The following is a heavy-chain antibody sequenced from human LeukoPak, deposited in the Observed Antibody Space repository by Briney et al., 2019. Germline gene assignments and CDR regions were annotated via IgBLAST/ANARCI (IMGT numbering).Heavy chain of an antibody. Sequence: GSLRLSCAASGFTFSTYSMNWVRQAPGKGLEWVSYINNSSSTIYYADSVKGRFTISRDNAKNSLYLQMNSLRAEDTAVYYCARDESTGYSSSWYGPDYWGQGTLVTVSS. V-gene: IGHV3-48*01. CDR2: INNSSSTI. CDR1: GFTFSTYS. D-gene: IGHD6-13*01. J-gene: IGHJ4*02. CDR3: ARDESTGYSSSWYGPDY.